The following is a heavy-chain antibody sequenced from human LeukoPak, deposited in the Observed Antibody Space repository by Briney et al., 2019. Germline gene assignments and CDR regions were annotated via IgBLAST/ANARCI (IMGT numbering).Heavy chain of an antibody. D-gene: IGHD6-13*01. Sequence: GGSLRLSCAASGFTFRSYGMHWVRQAPGKGLEWVALISYDGSNKYCADSVKGRFTISRDNSKNTLYLQMNSLRVEDTAVYYCAKGSRWQQLAYFDYWGQGTLVTVSS. J-gene: IGHJ4*02. CDR1: GFTFRSYG. CDR3: AKGSRWQQLAYFDY. V-gene: IGHV3-30*18. CDR2: ISYDGSNK.